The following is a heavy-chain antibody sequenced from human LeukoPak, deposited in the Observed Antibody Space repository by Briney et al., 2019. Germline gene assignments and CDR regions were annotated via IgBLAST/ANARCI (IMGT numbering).Heavy chain of an antibody. J-gene: IGHJ6*02. V-gene: IGHV4-39*07. CDR1: GGSISTISSGTYY. CDR2: INYSGST. Sequence: SETLSLTCTVSGGSISTISSGTYYWGWIRQPPGKGLEWIGSINYSGSTDYNPSLKSRVTISLDTSQNQFSLRLSSVIAADTAVYYCARWVGYCSGSNCYAREIYAMDVWGQGTTVTVSS. D-gene: IGHD2-2*01. CDR3: ARWVGYCSGSNCYAREIYAMDV.